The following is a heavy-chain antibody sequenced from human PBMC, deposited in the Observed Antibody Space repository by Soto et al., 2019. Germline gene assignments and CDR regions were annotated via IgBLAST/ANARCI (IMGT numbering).Heavy chain of an antibody. CDR3: AEDQGWGYSFGWAFDY. CDR1: GFSFDTYG. J-gene: IGHJ4*02. V-gene: IGHV3-30*18. D-gene: IGHD5-18*01. Sequence: QVQLVESGGGVVQPGKSLRLSCAASGFSFDTYGMHWVRQAPGKGLEWVAVISSRGSYKYYADSVKGRITISRDGSKNTVFLQMNSLRTEDTALYYCAEDQGWGYSFGWAFDYWGQGTLVTVSS. CDR2: ISSRGSYK.